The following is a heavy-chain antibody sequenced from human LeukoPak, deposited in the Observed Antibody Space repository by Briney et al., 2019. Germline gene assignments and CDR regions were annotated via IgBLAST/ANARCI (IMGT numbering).Heavy chain of an antibody. J-gene: IGHJ3*02. Sequence: GGSLRLSCAASGFTFSSYSMNWVRQAPGKGLEWVSSISSSSSYIYYADSVKGRFTISRDNSKNTLYLQMNSLRAEDTAVYYCAKDLFDIVVVPAAVDASDIWGQGTMVTVSS. D-gene: IGHD2-2*01. CDR3: AKDLFDIVVVPAAVDASDI. V-gene: IGHV3-21*01. CDR2: ISSSSSYI. CDR1: GFTFSSYS.